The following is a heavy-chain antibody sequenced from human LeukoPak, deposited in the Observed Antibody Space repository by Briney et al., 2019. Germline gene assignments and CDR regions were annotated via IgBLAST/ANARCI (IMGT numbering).Heavy chain of an antibody. Sequence: PGGSLRLSCAASGFTFSSYAMSWVRQAPGKGREWVSAISGSGGSTYYADSVKGRFTISRDNSKNTLYLQMNSLRAEDTAVSYCAKGPGFYAILTGYYGGYYFDYWGQGTLVTVSS. J-gene: IGHJ4*02. D-gene: IGHD3-9*01. CDR2: ISGSGGST. CDR3: AKGPGFYAILTGYYGGYYFDY. CDR1: GFTFSSYA. V-gene: IGHV3-23*01.